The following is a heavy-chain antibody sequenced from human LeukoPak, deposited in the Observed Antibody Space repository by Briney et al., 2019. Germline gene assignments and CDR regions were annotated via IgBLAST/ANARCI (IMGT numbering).Heavy chain of an antibody. CDR1: GFTFRSYA. CDR2: ITSGGDST. J-gene: IGHJ5*02. D-gene: IGHD3-22*01. V-gene: IGHV3-23*01. CDR3: AKEFALSSGSVPYIWFDP. Sequence: PGVSLRLSCAASGFTFRSYAMNWVRQAPGKGMEWVSTITSGGDSTYYADSMKGRFTISRDNSENTLYLQMNSLRAEDTAVYYCAKEFALSSGSVPYIWFDPWGQGTLVTVSS.